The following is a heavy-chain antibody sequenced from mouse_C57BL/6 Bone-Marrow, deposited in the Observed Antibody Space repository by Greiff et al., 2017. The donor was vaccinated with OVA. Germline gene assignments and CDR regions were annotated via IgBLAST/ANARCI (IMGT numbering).Heavy chain of an antibody. CDR2: IDPENGDT. J-gene: IGHJ2*01. D-gene: IGHD2-3*01. CDR3: TTGGLLRPLDY. CDR1: GFNIKDDY. Sequence: VQLQQSGAELVRPGASVKLSCTASGFNIKDDYMHWVKQRPEQGLEWIGWIDPENGDTEYASKFQGKATITADTSSNTAYLQLSSLTSEDTAVYYCTTGGLLRPLDYWGQGTTLTVSS. V-gene: IGHV14-4*01.